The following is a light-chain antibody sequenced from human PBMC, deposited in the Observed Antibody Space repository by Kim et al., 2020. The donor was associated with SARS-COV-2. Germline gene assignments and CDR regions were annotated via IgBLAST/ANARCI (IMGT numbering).Light chain of an antibody. Sequence: GQSVAISCIGTSSHVGGYNSVSSYQQHPGKAPKLMIYEVNTRPPGVPDRFSGSKSGNTASLTVSGLQAEDEADYYCSSYAGSSNLVFGGGTKVTVL. CDR1: SSHVGGYNS. CDR3: SSYAGSSNLV. V-gene: IGLV2-8*01. J-gene: IGLJ3*02. CDR2: EVN.